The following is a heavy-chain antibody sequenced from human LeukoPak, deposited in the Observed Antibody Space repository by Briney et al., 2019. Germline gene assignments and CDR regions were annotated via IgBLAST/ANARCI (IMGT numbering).Heavy chain of an antibody. D-gene: IGHD4-23*01. Sequence: ASVKVSCKASGYTFTSYGISWVRQAPGQGLEWMGWISAYNGNTNYAQKLQGRVTMTTDTSTSTAYMELRSLRSDDTAVYYYAMSTVVISAFDIWGQGTMVTVSS. J-gene: IGHJ3*02. CDR3: AMSTVVISAFDI. CDR1: GYTFTSYG. V-gene: IGHV1-18*01. CDR2: ISAYNGNT.